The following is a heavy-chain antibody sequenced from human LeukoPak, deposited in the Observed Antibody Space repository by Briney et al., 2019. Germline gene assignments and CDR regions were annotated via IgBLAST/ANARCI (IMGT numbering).Heavy chain of an antibody. J-gene: IGHJ4*02. CDR3: ARGPLQTIPTSKIVVYYYPFDY. CDR2: INWNGGGT. CDR1: GFNFDDYG. V-gene: IGHV3-20*04. Sequence: RAGGSLRLSCAASGFNFDDYGMSWVRQAPGKGLEWVSGINWNGGGTGYADSVKGRFTISRENAKNSLYLQMNSLKVEDTALYYCARGPLQTIPTSKIVVYYYPFDYWGQGTLVTVSS. D-gene: IGHD3-22*01.